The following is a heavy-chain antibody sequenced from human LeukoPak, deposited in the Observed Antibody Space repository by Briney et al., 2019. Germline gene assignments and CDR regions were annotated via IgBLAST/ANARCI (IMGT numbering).Heavy chain of an antibody. J-gene: IGHJ4*02. CDR2: IYYSGST. V-gene: IGHV4-39*07. Sequence: SETLSLTCTVSGGSISSSSYYWGWIRQPPGKGLEWIGSIYYSGSTYYNPSLKSRVTISVDTSKNQFSLKLSSVTAADTAVYYCARLLHLWGVRGVIRDYWGQGTLVTVSS. D-gene: IGHD3-10*01. CDR3: ARLLHLWGVRGVIRDY. CDR1: GGSISSSSYY.